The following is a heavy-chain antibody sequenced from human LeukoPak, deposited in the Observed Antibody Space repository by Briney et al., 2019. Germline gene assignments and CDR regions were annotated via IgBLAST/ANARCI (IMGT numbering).Heavy chain of an antibody. CDR2: ISAYNGNT. D-gene: IGHD1-26*01. CDR3: ARAMTGGVGATSGY. Sequence: ASVKVSCKASGYTFTSYGISWVRQAPGQGLEWMGWISAYNGNTNYAQKLQGRVTMTTDTSTSTAYMELRSLRSDDTAVCYCARAMTGGVGATSGYWGQGTLVTVSS. J-gene: IGHJ4*02. CDR1: GYTFTSYG. V-gene: IGHV1-18*01.